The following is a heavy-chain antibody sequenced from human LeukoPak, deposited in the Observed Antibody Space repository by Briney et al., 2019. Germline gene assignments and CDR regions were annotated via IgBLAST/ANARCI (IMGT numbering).Heavy chain of an antibody. CDR3: ARASRRYCSSTSCPYFDY. CDR2: INPNSGGT. Sequence: ASVKVSCKASGYTFTGYYMHWVRQAPGQGLEWMGRINPNSGGTNYAQKFQGRVTMTRDTSISTAYMELSRLRSDDTAVYYCARASRRYCSSTSCPYFDYWGQGTLVTVSS. D-gene: IGHD2-2*01. J-gene: IGHJ4*02. V-gene: IGHV1-2*06. CDR1: GYTFTGYY.